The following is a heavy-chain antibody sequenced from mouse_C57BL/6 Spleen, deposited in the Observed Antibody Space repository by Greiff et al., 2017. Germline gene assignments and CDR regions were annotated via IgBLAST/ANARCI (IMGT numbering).Heavy chain of an antibody. CDR3: ARGIYYGYDYAMDY. Sequence: VKLQQSGPELVKPGASVKISCKASGYAFSSSWMNWVKQRPGKGLEWIGRIYPGDGDTNYNGKFKGKATLTADKSSSTAYMQLSSLTSEDSAVYFCARGIYYGYDYAMDYWGQGTSVTVSS. D-gene: IGHD2-2*01. J-gene: IGHJ4*01. CDR1: GYAFSSSW. V-gene: IGHV1-82*01. CDR2: IYPGDGDT.